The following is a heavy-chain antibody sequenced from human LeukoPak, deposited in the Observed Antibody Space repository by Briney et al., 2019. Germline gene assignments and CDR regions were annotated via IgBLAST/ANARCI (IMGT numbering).Heavy chain of an antibody. CDR1: GGSISSYY. CDR2: IYYSGST. CDR3: AKSPPYYYYYYYMDV. V-gene: IGHV4-59*08. J-gene: IGHJ6*03. Sequence: PSETLSLACTVSGGSISSYYWSWIRQPPGKGLEWIGYIYYSGSTNYNPSLKSRVPISVDTSKNQFSLNLSSVTDADTAVYYCAKSPPYYYYYYYMDVWGKGTTVTVSS.